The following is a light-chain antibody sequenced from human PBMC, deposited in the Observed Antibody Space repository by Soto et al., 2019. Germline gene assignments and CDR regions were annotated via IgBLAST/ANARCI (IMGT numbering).Light chain of an antibody. J-gene: IGLJ1*01. CDR1: SSDVGDYNY. V-gene: IGLV2-14*01. CDR2: EVS. CDR3: SSYTSTNRGV. Sequence: QSFLTKPASVSGSPGQSITISCTGTSSDVGDYNYVSWYQQHPGKVPKPLISEVSNRPSGVSNRFSGSKSGNTASLTISGLQAEDEAEYYCSSYTSTNRGVFGTGTKVTVL.